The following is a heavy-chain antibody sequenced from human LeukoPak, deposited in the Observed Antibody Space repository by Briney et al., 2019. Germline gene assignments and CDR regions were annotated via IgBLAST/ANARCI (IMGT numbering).Heavy chain of an antibody. J-gene: IGHJ3*02. CDR3: ARRERLGYSYGRGTLDI. CDR1: GFTVSSNY. CDR2: IYIGGST. Sequence: PGGSLRLSCAASGFTVSSNYMSWVRQAPGKGLEWVSVIYIGGSTYYADSVKGRFTISRDNSRNTLYLQMNSLRVEDTAVYYCARRERLGYSYGRGTLDIWGQGTMVTVSS. D-gene: IGHD5-18*01. V-gene: IGHV3-66*01.